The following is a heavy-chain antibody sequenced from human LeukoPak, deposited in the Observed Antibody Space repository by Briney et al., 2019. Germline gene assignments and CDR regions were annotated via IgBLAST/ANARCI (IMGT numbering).Heavy chain of an antibody. V-gene: IGHV6-1*01. CDR2: TYYRSKWYN. CDR1: GDSVSSNSAA. J-gene: IGHJ3*02. Sequence: SQTLSLTCAISGDSVSSNSAAWNWIRQSPSRGLEWLGRTYYRSKWYNDYAVSVKSRITINPDTSKNQFSLKLSSVTAADTAVYYCASSLTQVVPAAIPVKRAFDIWGQGTMVTVSS. D-gene: IGHD2-2*02. CDR3: ASSLTQVVPAAIPVKRAFDI.